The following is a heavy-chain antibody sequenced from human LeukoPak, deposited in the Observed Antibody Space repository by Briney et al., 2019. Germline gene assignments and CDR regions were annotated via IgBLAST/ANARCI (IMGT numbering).Heavy chain of an antibody. D-gene: IGHD3-22*01. CDR1: GGPISGYY. CDR2: IYYSGST. CDR3: ARGRRIWGDYYDSSGYYLFDY. V-gene: IGHV4-59*01. Sequence: SETLSLTCTVSGGPISGYYWSWIRQPPGKGLEWIGYIYYSGSTNYNPSLKSRVTISVDTSKNQFSLKLSSVTAADTAVYYCARGRRIWGDYYDSSGYYLFDYWGQGTLVTVSS. J-gene: IGHJ4*02.